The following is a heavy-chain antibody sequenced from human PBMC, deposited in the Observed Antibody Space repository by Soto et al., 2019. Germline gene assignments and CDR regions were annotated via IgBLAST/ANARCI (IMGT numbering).Heavy chain of an antibody. CDR2: NYHSGST. CDR3: SRDADGDYGNNFDY. D-gene: IGHD4-17*01. J-gene: IGHJ4*02. CDR1: GGSISSSNW. V-gene: IGHV4-4*02. Sequence: QVQLQESGPGLVTPSGTLSLTCAVSGGSISSSNWWSWVRQPPGKGLEWIGENYHSGSTNYNASLKSRVTISVDKSKNHFSLKLSSVTTADTAVYYCSRDADGDYGNNFDYWVQGTLVTVYS.